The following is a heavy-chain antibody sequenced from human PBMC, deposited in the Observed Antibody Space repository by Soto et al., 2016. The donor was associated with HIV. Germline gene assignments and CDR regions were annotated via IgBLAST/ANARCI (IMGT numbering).Heavy chain of an antibody. Sequence: EVQLVESGGGLVQPGGSLRLSCAASGFTFSSYSMNWVRQTPGKGLEWVSYISDTSRTVNYADSVKGRFTISRDNAKNSLYLQMNGLRAEDTSVYYCVRGIKNIMLVIATKKDVFDLWGQRDKWVSVSS. CDR1: GFTFSSYS. CDR2: ISDTSRTV. D-gene: IGHD2-21*01. J-gene: IGHJ3*01. CDR3: VRGIKNIMLVIATKKDVFDL. V-gene: IGHV3-48*04.